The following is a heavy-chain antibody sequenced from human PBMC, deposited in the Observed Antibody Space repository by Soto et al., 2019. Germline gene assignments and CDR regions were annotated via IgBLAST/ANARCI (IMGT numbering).Heavy chain of an antibody. Sequence: SETLSLTCAVYGGSFSGYYWSWIRQPPGKGLEWIGEINHSGSTNYNPSLKSRVTISVDTSKNQFSLKLSSVTAADTAVYYCARAHRKVTGDAFDIWGQGTMVTVSS. CDR2: INHSGST. D-gene: IGHD2-21*02. CDR3: ARAHRKVTGDAFDI. J-gene: IGHJ3*02. V-gene: IGHV4-34*01. CDR1: GGSFSGYY.